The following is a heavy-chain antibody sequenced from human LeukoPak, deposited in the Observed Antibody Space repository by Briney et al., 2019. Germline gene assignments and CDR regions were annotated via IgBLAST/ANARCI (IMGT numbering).Heavy chain of an antibody. V-gene: IGHV3-23*01. CDR3: AKRRDGFDV. CDR1: GFNFSSYS. J-gene: IGHJ3*01. CDR2: ITGSSSFA. Sequence: PGGSLRLSCAASGFNFSSYSMTWVRQAPGKGLECVSGITGSSSFAYYADSVKGRFTISRDNSKQTLYLQMNSLRVEDTAVYYCAKRRDGFDVWGQGTMVTVSA.